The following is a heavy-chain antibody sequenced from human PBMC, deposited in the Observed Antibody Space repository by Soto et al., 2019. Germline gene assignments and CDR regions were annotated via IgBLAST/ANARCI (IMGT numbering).Heavy chain of an antibody. D-gene: IGHD2-15*01. CDR2: ISGSGGST. J-gene: IGHJ3*02. CDR1: GFTFSSYA. CDR3: AKAKGRVAGTVRDAFDI. Sequence: SLRLSCAASGFTFSSYAMSWVRQAPGKGLEWVSAISGSGGSTYYADSVKGRFTISRDNSKNTLYLQMNSLRAEDTAVYYCAKAKGRVAGTVRDAFDIWGQGTMVTVSS. V-gene: IGHV3-23*01.